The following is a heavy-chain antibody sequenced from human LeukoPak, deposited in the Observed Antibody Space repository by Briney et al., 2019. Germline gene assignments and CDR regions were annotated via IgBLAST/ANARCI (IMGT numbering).Heavy chain of an antibody. J-gene: IGHJ4*02. CDR2: INTDGSST. Sequence: GGSLRLSCAASGFTFSSYWMHWVRQAPGKGVVWVSRINTDGSSTSYADSVKGRFTISRDNAKNTLYLQMNSLRAEDTAVYYCARVLGSYYDFWSGYHTPDYWGQGTLVTVSS. CDR1: GFTFSSYW. V-gene: IGHV3-74*01. D-gene: IGHD3-3*01. CDR3: ARVLGSYYDFWSGYHTPDY.